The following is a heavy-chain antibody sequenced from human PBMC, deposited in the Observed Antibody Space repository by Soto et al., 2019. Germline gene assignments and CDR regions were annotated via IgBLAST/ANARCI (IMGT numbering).Heavy chain of an antibody. D-gene: IGHD1-20*01. CDR3: ARDMTDPQYSWNDFVFDY. CDR2: ITGSGADT. J-gene: IGHJ4*01. CDR1: GFTFSSYS. Sequence: GGAPRLSCAASGFTFSSYSMTWVRQAPGKGLEWVSVITGSGADTYYADSVKGRFTISRDNSKNTLYLQMNSLRAEDTAVYYCARDMTDPQYSWNDFVFDYWGQGTLVTVSS. V-gene: IGHV3-23*01.